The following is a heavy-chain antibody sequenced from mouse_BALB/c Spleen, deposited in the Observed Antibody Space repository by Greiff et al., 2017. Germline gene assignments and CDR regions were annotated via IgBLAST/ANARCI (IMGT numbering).Heavy chain of an antibody. V-gene: IGHV1S29*02. D-gene: IGHD2-4*01. CDR2: IYPYNGGT. CDR3: ARCNYDSWFAY. Sequence: EVQVVESGPELVKPGASVKISCKASGYTFTDYNMHWVKQSHGKSLEWIGYIYPYNGGTGYNQKFKSKATLTVDNSSSTAYMELRSLTSEDSAVYYCARCNYDSWFAYWGQGTLVTVSA. CDR1: GYTFTDYN. J-gene: IGHJ3*01.